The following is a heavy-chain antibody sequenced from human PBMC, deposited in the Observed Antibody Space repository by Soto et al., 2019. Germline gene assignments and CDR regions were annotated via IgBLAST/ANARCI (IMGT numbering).Heavy chain of an antibody. Sequence: QVQLMQSGTEVKKPGASVTVSCKASGYTSADFGISWVRQAPGQGLEWMGWVSGNNGYSNPAPKVQGRITMTLDTSTCVSYMALRSLRSDDTAIYYCVRDQKYFRVNGNWFDSWGQGTLVSVSS. J-gene: IGHJ5*01. V-gene: IGHV1-18*04. CDR2: VSGNNGYS. CDR1: GYTSADFG. CDR3: VRDQKYFRVNGNWFDS. D-gene: IGHD2-2*01.